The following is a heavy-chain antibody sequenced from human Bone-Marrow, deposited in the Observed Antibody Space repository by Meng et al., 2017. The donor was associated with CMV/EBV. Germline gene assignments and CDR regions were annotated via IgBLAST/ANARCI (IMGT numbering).Heavy chain of an antibody. CDR3: TTCGSRRDYYATSGYCAY. CDR2: ISDRGST. J-gene: IGHJ4*02. CDR1: GGSLSSGGYY. D-gene: IGHD3-22*01. V-gene: IGHV4-31*03. Sequence: SETLSLTCTVSGGSLSSGGYYWTWIRQHPGKGLEWIGHISDRGSTYYNPSLKSRVDISVDTSKNQFSLSLNSVTAADTAVYYCTTCGSRRDYYATSGYCAYWGQGTLVTVSS.